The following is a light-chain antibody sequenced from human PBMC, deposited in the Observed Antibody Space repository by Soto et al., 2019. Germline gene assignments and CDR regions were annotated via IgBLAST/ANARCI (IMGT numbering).Light chain of an antibody. Sequence: QLVLTQSPSASASLGASVKLTCTLSSGHSSYAIAWHQQQPEKGPRYLMKLNSDGSHSKGDGIPDRFSGSSSGAERYLTISSLQSEDEADYYCQTWAIGVRIFGTGTKLTVL. J-gene: IGLJ1*01. V-gene: IGLV4-69*01. CDR3: QTWAIGVRI. CDR1: SGHSSYA. CDR2: LNSDGSH.